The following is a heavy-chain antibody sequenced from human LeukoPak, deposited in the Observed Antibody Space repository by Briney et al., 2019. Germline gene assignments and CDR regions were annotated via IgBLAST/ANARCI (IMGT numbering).Heavy chain of an antibody. Sequence: PSETLSPTCTVSGGSISSYSCDWIRQPPGKGLEWIGYIYYSGSTNYNPSLKSRVTISVDTSKNQFSLKLSSVTAADTAVYYCARSSGSTHYMDVWGKGTTVTVSS. D-gene: IGHD1-26*01. J-gene: IGHJ6*03. CDR2: IYYSGST. V-gene: IGHV4-59*01. CDR3: ARSSGSTHYMDV. CDR1: GGSISSYS.